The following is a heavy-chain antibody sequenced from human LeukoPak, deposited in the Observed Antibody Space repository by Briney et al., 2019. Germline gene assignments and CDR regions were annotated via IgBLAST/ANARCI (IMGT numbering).Heavy chain of an antibody. CDR3: ARVGAVRLRQVFDY. Sequence: GGSLRLSCAASGFTFSSYWISWVRQAPGKGLEWVANIKQDGSEKYYVDSVKGRFTISRDNAKNSLYLQMNSLRAEDTAVYYCARVGAVRLRQVFDYWGQGSLVTVSS. CDR2: IKQDGSEK. CDR1: GFTFSSYW. J-gene: IGHJ4*02. V-gene: IGHV3-7*01. D-gene: IGHD4-17*01.